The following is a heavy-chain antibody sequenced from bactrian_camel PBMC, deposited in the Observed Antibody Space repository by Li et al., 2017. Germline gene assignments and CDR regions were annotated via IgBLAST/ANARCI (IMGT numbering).Heavy chain of an antibody. Sequence: HVQLVESGGGLVQPGGSLNLSCAATGKTNVLNCMAWFRQVPGKEREGVAAIDVNGITMYADSVRGRFTISQDVANNKLSLQMNSLKVEDTAMYYCAAATLARITPTSGTTYTYDCWGQGTQVTVS. V-gene: IGHV3S53*01. J-gene: IGHJ4*01. D-gene: IGHD2*01. CDR1: GKTNVLNC. CDR3: AAATLARITPTSGTTYTYDC. CDR2: IDVNGIT.